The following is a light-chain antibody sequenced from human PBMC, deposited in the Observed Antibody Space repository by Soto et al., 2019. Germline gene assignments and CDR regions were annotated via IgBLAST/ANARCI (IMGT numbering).Light chain of an antibody. CDR2: RAA. CDR1: QSVSNK. V-gene: IGKV3-15*01. Sequence: EIVMTQSPASLSVSPGERSTLSCRARQSVSNKLAWYQQKPGQAPSLLLYRAATSATDIPARFSGSGSGTEFTLTISSLQSEDFAVYYCQQYNNWPPATFGQGTKVDIK. J-gene: IGKJ1*01. CDR3: QQYNNWPPAT.